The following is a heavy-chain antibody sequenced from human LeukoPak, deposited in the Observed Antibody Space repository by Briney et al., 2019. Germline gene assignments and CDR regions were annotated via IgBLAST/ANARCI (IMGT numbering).Heavy chain of an antibody. CDR2: MESDGSST. CDR1: GFTFSSYW. Sequence: PGGSLRLSCAASGFTFSSYWMYWVRQAPGKGLVWVSRMESDGSSTSYADSVKGRFTISRDNAKNTLYLQMTSLRAEDTAVYYCAREYRYGDYQRYAFDIWGQGTMVTVSS. J-gene: IGHJ3*02. CDR3: AREYRYGDYQRYAFDI. D-gene: IGHD4-17*01. V-gene: IGHV3-74*01.